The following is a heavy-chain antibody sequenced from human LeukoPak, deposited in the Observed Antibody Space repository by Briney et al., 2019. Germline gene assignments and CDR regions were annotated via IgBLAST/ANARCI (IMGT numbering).Heavy chain of an antibody. CDR2: LHADGIER. V-gene: IGHV3-7*01. D-gene: IGHD5-12*01. Sequence: GGSLRLSCAASGFTLSGYWMSWVRQAPGKGLEWVARLHADGIERYYVDPVKGRFTISRGNAKNSLHLQMYSLRLDDTAVYYCARGGYSFDYLGQGTLVTVSS. CDR1: GFTLSGYW. CDR3: ARGGYSFDY. J-gene: IGHJ4*02.